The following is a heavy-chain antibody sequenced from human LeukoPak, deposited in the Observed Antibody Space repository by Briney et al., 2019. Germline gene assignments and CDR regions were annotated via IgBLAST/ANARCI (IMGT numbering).Heavy chain of an antibody. V-gene: IGHV1-46*01. J-gene: IGHJ4*02. Sequence: GASVKVSCKASGYTFTSYYTHWVRQAPGQGLEWMGIINPSGGSTSYAQKFQGRVTMTRDMSTSTVYMELSSLRSEDTAVYYCARPLTGVTALDYWGQGTLVTVSS. CDR1: GYTFTSYY. CDR2: INPSGGST. D-gene: IGHD2-21*02. CDR3: ARPLTGVTALDY.